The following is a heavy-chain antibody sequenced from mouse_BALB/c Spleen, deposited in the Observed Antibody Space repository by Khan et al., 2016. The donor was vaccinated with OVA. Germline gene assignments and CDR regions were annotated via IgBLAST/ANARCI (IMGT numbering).Heavy chain of an antibody. CDR3: ARVYGGDFDY. CDR1: GYSITTDYA. Sequence: EVQLKESGPGLVKPSQSLSLTCTVTGYSITTDYAWNWIRQFPGNKLEWMGYISYSGNTKYNPSLKSRISITRDTSKNQFFLQLKSVTTEDTARYYCARVYGGDFDYWGHGTTLTVSS. J-gene: IGHJ2*01. CDR2: ISYSGNT. V-gene: IGHV3-2*02. D-gene: IGHD1-1*01.